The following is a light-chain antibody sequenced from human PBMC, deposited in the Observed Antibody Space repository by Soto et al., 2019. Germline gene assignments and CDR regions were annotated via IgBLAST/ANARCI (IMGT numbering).Light chain of an antibody. CDR2: KAS. Sequence: DLQMTQSPSTLSASVGDRVTITCRASQSISSWLAWYQQKPGKAPKLLIYKASSLESGVPSRFSGSGSETEFTLTISSLQPDDFATYYCQQYNSYLYTFGQGTKLEIK. CDR3: QQYNSYLYT. V-gene: IGKV1-5*03. CDR1: QSISSW. J-gene: IGKJ2*01.